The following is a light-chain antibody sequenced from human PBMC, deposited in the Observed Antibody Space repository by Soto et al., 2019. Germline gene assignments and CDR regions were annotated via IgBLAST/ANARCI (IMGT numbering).Light chain of an antibody. J-gene: IGKJ2*01. CDR1: QSLLDRSNNKDS. V-gene: IGKV4-1*01. CDR2: WAS. CDR3: QQYYSTPYT. Sequence: DIVMTQSPDSLAVSLDERATINCKSSQSLLDRSNNKDSLVWYQQKPGQPPKLLIYWASSRESGVPDRFSGSGSGADFTLTITSLQAEDVALYYCQQYYSTPYTFGQGTKLEIK.